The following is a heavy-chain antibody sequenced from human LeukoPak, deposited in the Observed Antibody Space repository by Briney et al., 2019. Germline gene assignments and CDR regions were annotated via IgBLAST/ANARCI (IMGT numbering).Heavy chain of an antibody. D-gene: IGHD2-2*01. J-gene: IGHJ4*02. CDR2: ISSSGSTI. CDR3: ARDTFQPGLIDS. Sequence: GGSLRLSCAASGFTFSSYEMNWVRQAPGKGLEWVSYISSSGSTIYYADSVKGRFTISRDNARNTLYLQLSSLRAEDSAVYYCARDTFQPGLIDSWGQGTLVTVSS. V-gene: IGHV3-48*03. CDR1: GFTFSSYE.